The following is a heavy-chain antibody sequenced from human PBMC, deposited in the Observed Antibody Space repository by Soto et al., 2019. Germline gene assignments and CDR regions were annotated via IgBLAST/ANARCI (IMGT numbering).Heavy chain of an antibody. D-gene: IGHD3-10*01. CDR3: ASSMGRGGNDY. CDR2: IKTDGSEK. V-gene: IGHV3-7*05. Sequence: ESGGGLVQPGGSLRLSCAASGFTFSDYWMSWVRQAPGKGLECVANIKTDGSEKYYVDPEKGRFTISRDNAKNSLYLQMNRLRAEDTAVYYCASSMGRGGNDYWGQGTLVTVSS. J-gene: IGHJ4*02. CDR1: GFTFSDYW.